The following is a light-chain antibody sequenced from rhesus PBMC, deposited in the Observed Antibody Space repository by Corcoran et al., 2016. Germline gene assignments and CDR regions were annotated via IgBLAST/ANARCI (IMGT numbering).Light chain of an antibody. CDR3: QQYSNWPLT. V-gene: IGKV3-35*01. J-gene: IGKJ4*01. CDR1: QSVSSS. Sequence: EIVLTQSPATLSLSPGERATLSCRASQSVSSSLAWYQQKPGQAPRLLIYDASSRATGIPDRFSGSGSGTDFTLAISSLEPEDVGVDYCQQYSNWPLTFGGGTKVELK. CDR2: DAS.